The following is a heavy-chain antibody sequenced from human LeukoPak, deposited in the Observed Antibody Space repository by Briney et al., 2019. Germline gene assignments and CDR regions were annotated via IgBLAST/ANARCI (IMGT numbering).Heavy chain of an antibody. Sequence: SETLSLTCTVSGGSISSYYWSWIRQPAGKGLEWIGRIYYSGSTNYNPSLKSRVTISVDTSKNQFSLKLSSVTAADTAVYYCASQDYDFWSGYYNYWGQGTLVTVSS. J-gene: IGHJ4*02. V-gene: IGHV4-4*07. CDR3: ASQDYDFWSGYYNY. D-gene: IGHD3-3*01. CDR2: IYYSGST. CDR1: GGSISSYY.